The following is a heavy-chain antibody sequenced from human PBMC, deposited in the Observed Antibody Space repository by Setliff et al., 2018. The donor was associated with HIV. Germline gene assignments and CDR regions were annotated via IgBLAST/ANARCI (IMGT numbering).Heavy chain of an antibody. J-gene: IGHJ6*03. D-gene: IGHD6-19*01. V-gene: IGHV4-59*01. CDR3: ARGYPGIAVAGLSYYYYYYMDV. CDR1: GGSISSYY. CDR2: IYYSGST. Sequence: ASETLSLTCTVSGGSISSYYWSWIRQPPGKGLEWIGYIYYSGSTNYNPSLKSRVTISVDASKNQFSLKLSSVTAADTAVYYCARGYPGIAVAGLSYYYYYYMDVCAKGTTVTVSS.